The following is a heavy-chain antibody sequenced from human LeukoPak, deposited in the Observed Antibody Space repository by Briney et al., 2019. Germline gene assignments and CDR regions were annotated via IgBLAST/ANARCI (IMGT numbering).Heavy chain of an antibody. CDR2: IYYSGST. D-gene: IGHD3-22*01. CDR3: ARRIGTTSSGYYPY. J-gene: IGHJ4*02. V-gene: IGHV4-59*08. Sequence: KPSETLSLTCSVSGGSISSYYWSWIRQPPGKGLEWIGYIYYSGSTNYNPSLKSRVTISVDTSKNQFSLILSSVTAADTAVYYCARRIGTTSSGYYPYWGQGTLVTVSS. CDR1: GGSISSYY.